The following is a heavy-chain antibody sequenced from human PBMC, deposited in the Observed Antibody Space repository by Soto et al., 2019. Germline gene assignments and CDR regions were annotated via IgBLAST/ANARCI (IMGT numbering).Heavy chain of an antibody. CDR3: ARGDCVGGTCYSLAGSFYYYMDV. D-gene: IGHD2-15*01. CDR1: GFTFSNYW. CDR2: INSDGSVS. V-gene: IGHV3-74*01. J-gene: IGHJ6*03. Sequence: EVQLVESGGGLVQPGGSLRLSCVASGFTFSNYWMDWVRQAPGEGLVWVSRINSDGSVSSYADSVKGRLTISRDNVKNTLYLQMDSLRAEDTAVYYCARGDCVGGTCYSLAGSFYYYMDVWGKGTTVTVFS.